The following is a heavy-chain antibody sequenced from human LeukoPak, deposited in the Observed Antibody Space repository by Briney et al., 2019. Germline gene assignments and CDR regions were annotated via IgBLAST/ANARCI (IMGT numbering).Heavy chain of an antibody. Sequence: PGGSLRLSCAASGFIFSRYEMTWVRQAPGKGLEWVSYISSSGSTMYYAVSVQGRFTVSRDDAKNSLYLQMNSLRAEDTAVYYCARHHIQPPHYFDYWGQGTLVPVSS. J-gene: IGHJ4*02. CDR2: ISSSGSTM. CDR3: ARHHIQPPHYFDY. CDR1: GFIFSRYE. V-gene: IGHV3-48*03.